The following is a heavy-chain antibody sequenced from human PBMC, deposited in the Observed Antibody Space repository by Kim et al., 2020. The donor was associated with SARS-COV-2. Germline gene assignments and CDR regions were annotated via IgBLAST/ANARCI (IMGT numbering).Heavy chain of an antibody. D-gene: IGHD5-12*01. J-gene: IGHJ4*02. V-gene: IGHV4-30-2*05. Sequence: NPSLKGRVTIPKDTAKNQFSLKLSSVTAADTAVYYCAREGRGGYGSFDYWGQGTLVTVSS. CDR3: AREGRGGYGSFDY.